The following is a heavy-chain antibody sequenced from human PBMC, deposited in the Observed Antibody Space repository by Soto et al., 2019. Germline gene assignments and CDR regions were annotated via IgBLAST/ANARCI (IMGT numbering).Heavy chain of an antibody. CDR1: GGSISTYY. V-gene: IGHV4-59*08. Sequence: QVQLQESGPGLVKPSETLSLTCTVSGGSISTYYWSWIRQPPGKGLEWIGYIYYGGSANYNPSLKRLVTISVVTSKKQFSLTLKSVTVADTAVYYSARGGHCTDGVCSALDFWGQGTLVTVSS. D-gene: IGHD2-8*01. CDR3: ARGGHCTDGVCSALDF. J-gene: IGHJ4*02. CDR2: IYYGGSA.